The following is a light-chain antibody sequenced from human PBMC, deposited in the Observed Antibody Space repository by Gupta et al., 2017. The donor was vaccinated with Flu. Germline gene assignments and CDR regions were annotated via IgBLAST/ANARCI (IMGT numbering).Light chain of an antibody. J-gene: IGLJ3*02. CDR1: SSNIGSNS. CDR3: ATWDDSLNGFV. Sequence: QSLLTQPPSASGTPGQRVTISCSGSSSNIGSNSVNWYQQLPGMAPRVLIFSNNQRPSGVPDRFSGSKSGTSASLDISGLQSEDESDYYCATWDDSLNGFVFGGGTKLTVL. V-gene: IGLV1-44*01. CDR2: SNN.